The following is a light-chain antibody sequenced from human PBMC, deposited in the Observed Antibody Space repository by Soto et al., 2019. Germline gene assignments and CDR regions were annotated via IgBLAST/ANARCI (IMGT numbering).Light chain of an antibody. CDR2: KVS. Sequence: VVMTHSPLSLPVTLAQPASISCTSTQSLVHSDGLAYFSWFQQRPGRSPRRLIYKVSNRGSGVPARFSGSGSGTDFALKISRVEAEDVGVYYCMQGTHWPITFGQGTRLEIK. CDR1: QSLVHSDGLAY. J-gene: IGKJ5*01. V-gene: IGKV2-30*02. CDR3: MQGTHWPIT.